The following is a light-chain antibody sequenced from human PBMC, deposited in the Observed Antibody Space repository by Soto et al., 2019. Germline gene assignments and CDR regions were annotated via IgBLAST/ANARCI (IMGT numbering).Light chain of an antibody. V-gene: IGKV1-39*01. J-gene: IGKJ1*01. CDR2: AAS. CDR3: QQNYSTAWT. CDR1: QSISSW. Sequence: DIQMTQSPSTLSPSVENRVTXXXXDSQSISSWVAWYQKKPGKAPKVLIYAASSLHTGVPSRFSGSGSGTDFTLTISNLQPEDFANYYCQQNYSTAWTFGQGTKV.